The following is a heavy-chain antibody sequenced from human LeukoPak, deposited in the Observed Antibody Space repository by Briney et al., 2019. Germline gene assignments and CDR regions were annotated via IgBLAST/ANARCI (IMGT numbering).Heavy chain of an antibody. CDR1: GFTFSSYW. Sequence: GGSLRLSCAASGFTFSSYWMHWVRQAPGKGLVWVSRINSDGSSTSYADSVKGRFTISRDNAKNTLYLQMNGLRAEDTAVYYCARVGGGLDYGDYPSPIDYWGQGTLVTVSS. D-gene: IGHD4-17*01. J-gene: IGHJ4*02. V-gene: IGHV3-74*01. CDR3: ARVGGGLDYGDYPSPIDY. CDR2: INSDGSST.